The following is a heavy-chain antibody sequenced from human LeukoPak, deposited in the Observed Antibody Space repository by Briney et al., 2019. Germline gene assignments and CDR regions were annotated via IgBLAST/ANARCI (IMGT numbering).Heavy chain of an antibody. Sequence: SVKVSCKASGFTFTSSAMQWVRQARGQRLEWIGWIVVGSGNTNYAQKFQERVTITRNTSISTAYMELSSLGSEDTAVYYCARAEFWSGSVFNCWGQGTLVTVSS. CDR1: GFTFTSSA. D-gene: IGHD3-3*01. CDR3: ARAEFWSGSVFNC. V-gene: IGHV1-58*02. J-gene: IGHJ4*02. CDR2: IVVGSGNT.